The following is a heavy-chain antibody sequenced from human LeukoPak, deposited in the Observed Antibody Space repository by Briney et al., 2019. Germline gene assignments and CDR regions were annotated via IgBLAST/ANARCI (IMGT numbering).Heavy chain of an antibody. J-gene: IGHJ4*02. CDR1: GYTFTSYY. CDR2: INPNGGST. V-gene: IGHV1-46*01. Sequence: ASVKVSCKASGYTFTSYYMHWVRQAPGQGLEWMGIINPNGGSTSYAQKFQGRVTMTRDTSTSIVYMELNSLRSDDTAVYYCAGVMIRSGLEYWGQGTLVTVSS. CDR3: AGVMIRSGLEY. D-gene: IGHD3-22*01.